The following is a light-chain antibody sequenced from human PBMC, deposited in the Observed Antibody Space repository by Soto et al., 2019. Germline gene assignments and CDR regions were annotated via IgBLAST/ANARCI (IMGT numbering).Light chain of an antibody. V-gene: IGKV1-39*01. CDR2: GVS. CDR1: QTISSS. J-gene: IGKJ5*01. CDR3: QQSYTAPSIT. Sequence: DIHVTQSPPTLSASVGDRVTITCRASQTISSSLNWYQQKSGKAPNLLIYGVSRLQGGVPSRFSGSGSGTDFTLSISSLQPEDFATYYCQQSYTAPSITFGQGTRLEIK.